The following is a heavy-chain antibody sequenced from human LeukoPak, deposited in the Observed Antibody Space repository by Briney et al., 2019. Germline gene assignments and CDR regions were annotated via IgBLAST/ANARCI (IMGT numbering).Heavy chain of an antibody. V-gene: IGHV3-23*01. D-gene: IGHD6-19*01. CDR2: MSGNGGTT. Sequence: GGSLRLSCAASGFTFSNSAMSWVRQTPGKGLEWVSSMSGNGGTTHYADSVKGRFTISRDNSKNTLYLQMNSLRVEDTAVYYCAKFLSYSSGWYREIFQYWGQGTLVTVSS. J-gene: IGHJ4*02. CDR3: AKFLSYSSGWYREIFQY. CDR1: GFTFSNSA.